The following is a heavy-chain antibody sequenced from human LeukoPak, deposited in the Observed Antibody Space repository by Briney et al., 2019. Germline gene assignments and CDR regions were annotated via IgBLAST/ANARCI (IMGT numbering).Heavy chain of an antibody. CDR1: GGSISSYY. D-gene: IGHD1-26*01. V-gene: IGHV4-59*08. CDR2: IYYSGST. J-gene: IGHJ4*02. CDR3: ARSVGIVGATNFDY. Sequence: SETLSLTCTVSGGSISSYYWSWIRQPPGKGLEWIGYIYYSGSTNYNPSLKSRVTISVDTSKNQFSLKLSSVTAADTAVYYCARSVGIVGATNFDYWGQGTLVTVSS.